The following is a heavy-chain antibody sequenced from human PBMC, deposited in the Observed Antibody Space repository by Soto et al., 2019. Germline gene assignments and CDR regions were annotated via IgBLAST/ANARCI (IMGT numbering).Heavy chain of an antibody. CDR1: GFTFSSYV. CDR2: ISGSGGST. V-gene: IGHV3-23*01. J-gene: IGHJ3*01. Sequence: GGSLRLSCTASGFTFSSYVMSWVRQAPGKGLEWVSAISGSGGSTYYADSVKGRFTISRDNSKNTLFLQMNSLRADDTAVYYCAKDKRGTGWGYDAFDVWGQGTMVTVSS. D-gene: IGHD6-19*01. CDR3: AKDKRGTGWGYDAFDV.